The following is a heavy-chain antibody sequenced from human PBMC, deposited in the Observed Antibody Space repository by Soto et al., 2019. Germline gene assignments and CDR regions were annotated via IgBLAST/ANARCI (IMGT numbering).Heavy chain of an antibody. D-gene: IGHD6-6*01. CDR1: GFTFSSYG. V-gene: IGHV3-30*18. J-gene: IGHJ6*02. CDR3: AKDHRAARPGSVYYYGMDV. CDR2: ISYDGSNK. Sequence: QAGGSLRLSCAASGFTFSSYGMHWVRQAPGKGLEWVAVISYDGSNKYYADSVKGRFTISRDNSKNTLYLQMNSLRAEDTAVYYCAKDHRAARPGSVYYYGMDVWGQGTTVTVSS.